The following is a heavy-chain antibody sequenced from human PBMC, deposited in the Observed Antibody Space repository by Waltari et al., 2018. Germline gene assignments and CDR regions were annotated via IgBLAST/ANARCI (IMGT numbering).Heavy chain of an antibody. Sequence: QVQLVESGGGVVQPGRSLRLSCAASGFTFSSYGMHWVRQAPGKGLEWVAVIWYDGSNKYYADSVKGRFTISRENSKNTLYLQMNSLRAEDTAVYYCARGGEIAAAGHDAFDIWGQGTMVTVSS. CDR3: ARGGEIAAAGHDAFDI. V-gene: IGHV3-33*01. D-gene: IGHD6-13*01. CDR1: GFTFSSYG. CDR2: IWYDGSNK. J-gene: IGHJ3*02.